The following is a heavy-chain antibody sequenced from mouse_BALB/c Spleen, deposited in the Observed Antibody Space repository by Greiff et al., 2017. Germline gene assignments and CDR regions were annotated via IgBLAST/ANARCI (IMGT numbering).Heavy chain of an antibody. CDR3: ARHGGDYGIDY. J-gene: IGHJ2*01. D-gene: IGHD2-4*01. CDR1: GFAFSSYD. Sequence: EVKLMESGGGLVKPGGSLKLSCAASGFAFSSYDMSWVRQTPEKRLEWVAYISSGGGSTYYPDTVKGRFTISRDNAKNTLYLQMSSLKSEDTAMYYCARHGGDYGIDYWGQGTTLTVSS. CDR2: ISSGGGST. V-gene: IGHV5-12-1*01.